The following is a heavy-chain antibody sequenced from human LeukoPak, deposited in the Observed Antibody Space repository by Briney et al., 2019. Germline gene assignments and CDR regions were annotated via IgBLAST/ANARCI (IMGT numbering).Heavy chain of an antibody. CDR1: GYTFTSYG. Sequence: GASVKVSCKASGYTFTSYGISWVRQAPGQGLEWMGWISAYNGNTNYAQKLQGRVTMTTDTSTSTAYMELSSLRSEDTAVYYCARDGPYYCSGGSCYPPGWFDPWGQGTLVTVSS. CDR2: ISAYNGNT. D-gene: IGHD2-15*01. V-gene: IGHV1-18*01. J-gene: IGHJ5*02. CDR3: ARDGPYYCSGGSCYPPGWFDP.